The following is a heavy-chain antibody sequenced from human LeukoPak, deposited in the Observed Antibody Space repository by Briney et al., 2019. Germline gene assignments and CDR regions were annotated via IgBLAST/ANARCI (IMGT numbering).Heavy chain of an antibody. CDR3: ARGSGSYHTAYMN. V-gene: IGHV5-51*01. J-gene: IGHJ4*02. D-gene: IGHD1-26*01. Sequence: GESLKISCKGSGYSFTKHWIAWVRQMPGKGLEWLGIIYPSDSDTRYSPSFQGQVTISADKSISTAYLQWSSLKASDTAMYYCARGSGSYHTAYMNWGQGSPVTVSS. CDR1: GYSFTKHW. CDR2: IYPSDSDT.